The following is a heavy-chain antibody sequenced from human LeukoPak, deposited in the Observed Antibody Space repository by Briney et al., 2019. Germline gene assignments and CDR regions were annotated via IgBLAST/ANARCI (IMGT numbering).Heavy chain of an antibody. CDR2: INTDGSGT. J-gene: IGHJ4*02. D-gene: IGHD1-26*01. Sequence: GGSLRLSCAASGFXFGSYYIHWVRQSPGTGLVWVSLINTDGSGTSYADSVKGRFTISRDNAKNTLYLQMSSLRAEDTAVYYCARVGGSSDFDYWGPGTLITVSS. V-gene: IGHV3-74*01. CDR3: ARVGGSSDFDY. CDR1: GFXFGSYY.